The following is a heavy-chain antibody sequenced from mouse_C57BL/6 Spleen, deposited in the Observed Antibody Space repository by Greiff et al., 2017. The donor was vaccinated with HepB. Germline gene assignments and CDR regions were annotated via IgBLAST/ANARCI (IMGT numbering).Heavy chain of an antibody. Sequence: VQLQQPGAELVKPGASVKLSCKASGYTFTSYWMQWVKQRPGQGLEWIGEIDPSDGNTNYNQKFKGKATLTVDTSSSTAYMQLSSLASEDSEVYICARKGDYYGSSYGYFDYWGQGTTLTVSS. CDR1: GYTFTSYW. V-gene: IGHV1-50*01. J-gene: IGHJ2*01. D-gene: IGHD1-1*01. CDR2: IDPSDGNT. CDR3: ARKGDYYGSSYGYFDY.